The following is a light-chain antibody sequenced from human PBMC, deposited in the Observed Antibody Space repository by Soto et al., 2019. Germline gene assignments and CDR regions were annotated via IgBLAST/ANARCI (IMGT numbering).Light chain of an antibody. CDR3: QQSYSIPYT. J-gene: IGKJ2*01. Sequence: DIQMTQSPPSLSASVGDRVTITCRASQSISSCLNWYQQSPGKAPKLLIYAASNLQSGVPSRFSGSGSGTDFTLTINSLQPEDSATYYCQQSYSIPYTFGQGTKLEIK. CDR2: AAS. V-gene: IGKV1-39*01. CDR1: QSISSC.